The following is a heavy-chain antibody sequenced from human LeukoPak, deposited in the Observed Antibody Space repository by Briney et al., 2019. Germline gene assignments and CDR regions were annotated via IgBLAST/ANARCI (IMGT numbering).Heavy chain of an antibody. CDR2: IWYDGSNK. D-gene: IGHD1-14*01. CDR3: AGAGPYDAFDI. CDR1: GFTFSSYG. Sequence: GGSLRLSCAASGFTFSSYGIHWVRQAPGKGLEWVALIWYDGSNKYYADSVKGRFTISRHISKNTLYLQMNSLRAEDTAVYYCAGAGPYDAFDIWGQGTMVTVSS. V-gene: IGHV3-30*19. J-gene: IGHJ3*02.